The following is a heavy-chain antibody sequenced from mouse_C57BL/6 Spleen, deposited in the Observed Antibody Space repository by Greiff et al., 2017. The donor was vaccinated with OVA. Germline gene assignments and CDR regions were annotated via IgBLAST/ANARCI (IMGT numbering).Heavy chain of an antibody. J-gene: IGHJ4*01. CDR1: GYAFSSSW. V-gene: IGHV1-82*01. CDR3: ARRNWDEGNYAMDY. D-gene: IGHD4-1*01. CDR2: IYPGDGDT. Sequence: QVQLQQSGPELVKPGASVKISCKASGYAFSSSWMNWVKQRPGKGLEWIGRIYPGDGDTNYNGKFKGKATLTADKSSSTAYMQLSSLTSEDSAVYFCARRNWDEGNYAMDYWGQGTSVTVSS.